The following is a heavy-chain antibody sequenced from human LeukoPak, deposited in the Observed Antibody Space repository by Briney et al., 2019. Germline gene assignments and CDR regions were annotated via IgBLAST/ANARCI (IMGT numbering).Heavy chain of an antibody. CDR2: INHSGST. D-gene: IGHD6-19*01. J-gene: IGHJ4*02. CDR1: GGSFSGVY. CDR3: ARGFGSGWSTLFDY. V-gene: IGHV4-34*01. Sequence: SETLSLTCAVYGGSFSGVYWNWIRQSPGKGLEWIGEINHSGSTNYNPSLKSRVTISVDTSKNQFSLKLSSVTAADTTVYYCARGFGSGWSTLFDYWGQGTLVTVSS.